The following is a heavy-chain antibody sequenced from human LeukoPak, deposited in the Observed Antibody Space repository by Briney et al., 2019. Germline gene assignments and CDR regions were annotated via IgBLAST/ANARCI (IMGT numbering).Heavy chain of an antibody. J-gene: IGHJ3*02. V-gene: IGHV3-21*01. CDR1: GFTFSDYS. CDR2: ISSGRSYI. Sequence: PGGSLRFSCAASGFTFSDYSRNWVRQAPGNELEWVSFISSGRSYIYYADSAKGRFTISRDNAKNSLYLQMNSLRAEDTAVYYCARDLSRGKSHAFDIWGQGTMVTVSS. CDR3: ARDLSRGKSHAFDI. D-gene: IGHD1-26*01.